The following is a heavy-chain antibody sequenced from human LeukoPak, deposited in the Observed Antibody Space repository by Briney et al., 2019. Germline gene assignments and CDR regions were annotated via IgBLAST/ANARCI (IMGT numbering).Heavy chain of an antibody. CDR2: INHSGST. D-gene: IGHD3-10*01. CDR3: ARSRITMVRGVILHPYYFDY. Sequence: KSSETLSLTCAVYGGSFSGYYWSWIRQPPGKGLEWIGEINHSGSTNYNPSLKSRVTISVDTSKNQFSLKLSSVTAADTAVYYCARSRITMVRGVILHPYYFDYWGQGTLVTVSS. CDR1: GGSFSGYY. V-gene: IGHV4-34*09. J-gene: IGHJ4*02.